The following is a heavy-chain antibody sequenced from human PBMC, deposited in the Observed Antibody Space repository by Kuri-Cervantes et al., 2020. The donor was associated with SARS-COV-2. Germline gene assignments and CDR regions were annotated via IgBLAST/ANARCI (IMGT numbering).Heavy chain of an antibody. CDR2: ISGSGGST. CDR3: AKDVAAGTRAPPEYFQH. D-gene: IGHD6-13*01. J-gene: IGHJ1*01. CDR1: GFTFSSYA. Sequence: ETLSLTCAASGFTFSSYAMSWVRQAPGKGLEWVSAISGSGGSTYYADSVKGRFTIPRDSSKNTLYLQMNSLRAEDTAVYYCAKDVAAGTRAPPEYFQHWGQGTLVTVSS. V-gene: IGHV3-23*01.